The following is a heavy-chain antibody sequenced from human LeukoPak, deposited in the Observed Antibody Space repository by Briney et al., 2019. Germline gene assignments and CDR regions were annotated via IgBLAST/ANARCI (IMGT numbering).Heavy chain of an antibody. CDR2: IGSAGTMI. D-gene: IGHD5-18*01. CDR3: ARDLGYSHGLDH. CDR1: GFSFSDTF. Sequence: GGSLRLSCAASGFSFSDTFMNWIRQAPGKGLQFVASIGSAGTMIYYADSVEGRFTISRDNAKNSLYLQLNSLRAEDTAVYYCARDLGYSHGLDHWGQGTLVTVSS. J-gene: IGHJ4*02. V-gene: IGHV3-11*01.